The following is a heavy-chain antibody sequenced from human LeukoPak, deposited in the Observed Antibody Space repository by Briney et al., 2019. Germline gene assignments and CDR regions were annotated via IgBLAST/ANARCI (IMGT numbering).Heavy chain of an antibody. CDR3: VRGGSLQYLFNAFDI. CDR1: GFISSSVE. CDR2: ISSSDSSSGSTI. Sequence: GGSLRLSCVASGFISSSVEMNWVRQAPGKGLEWVSYISSSDSSSGSTIYYADSVKGRFTTARDNAKNLLYLQMNSLRVEDTAVYYCVRGGSLQYLFNAFDIWGQGTVVTVSS. D-gene: IGHD4-11*01. V-gene: IGHV3-48*03. J-gene: IGHJ3*02.